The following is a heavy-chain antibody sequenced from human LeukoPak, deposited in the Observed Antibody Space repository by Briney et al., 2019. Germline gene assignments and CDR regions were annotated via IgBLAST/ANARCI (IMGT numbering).Heavy chain of an antibody. CDR3: ARGRDPLQPLDY. J-gene: IGHJ4*02. Sequence: NLSEPLSLICTVCGVSISYYFWPWMRPPAPKGLEGIGYIYYSGTTNYNPSLKTRVTISLDTSKNHFSLRLSSVTAADTAVYYCARGRDPLQPLDYWGQGTLVTVSS. D-gene: IGHD3-10*01. CDR2: IYYSGTT. CDR1: GVSISYYF. V-gene: IGHV4-59*08.